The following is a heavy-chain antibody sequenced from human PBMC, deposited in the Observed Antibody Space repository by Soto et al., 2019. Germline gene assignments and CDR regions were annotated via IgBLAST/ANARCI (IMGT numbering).Heavy chain of an antibody. CDR1: GFTFRNYA. D-gene: IGHD6-13*01. V-gene: IGHV3-48*01. Sequence: PGGSLRLSCAASGFTFRNYAMNWVRQAPGKGLEWVSYIGLGSSPKYYADSVEGRFTISRDNAKNSLYLQMNSLRAEDTAVYYCARDLSIAPAGPEYFQHWGQGTLVTVSS. CDR3: ARDLSIAPAGPEYFQH. CDR2: IGLGSSPK. J-gene: IGHJ1*01.